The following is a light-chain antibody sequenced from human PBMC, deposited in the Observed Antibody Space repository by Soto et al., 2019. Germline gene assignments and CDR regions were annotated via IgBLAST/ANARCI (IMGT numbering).Light chain of an antibody. J-gene: IGKJ5*01. CDR3: QQYKNWPAIT. CDR2: DAS. CDR1: QSVDND. V-gene: IGKV3D-15*01. Sequence: EIVMTQSPATLSVSPCDIATLSCRASQSVDNDLAWYQQKPGQPPRLLIYDASTRATGIPARFSGSQSGTEFTLTISSLLSEDFADYYCQQYKNWPAITFGQGTRLEIK.